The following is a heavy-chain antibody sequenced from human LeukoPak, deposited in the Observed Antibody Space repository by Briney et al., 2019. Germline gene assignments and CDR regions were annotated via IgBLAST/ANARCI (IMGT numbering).Heavy chain of an antibody. Sequence: PSETLSLTCTVSGGSIRSDDYYWSWIRQPPGKGLEWIGYIFYTGNTHYNPSLQSRVTFSVDTSKNQFSLSLISVTAADTALYYCARLFSRGWPYYYGLGAWGQGTTVTVSS. J-gene: IGHJ6*02. D-gene: IGHD6-19*01. CDR3: ARLFSRGWPYYYGLGA. CDR1: GGSIRSDDYY. CDR2: IFYTGNT. V-gene: IGHV4-30-4*01.